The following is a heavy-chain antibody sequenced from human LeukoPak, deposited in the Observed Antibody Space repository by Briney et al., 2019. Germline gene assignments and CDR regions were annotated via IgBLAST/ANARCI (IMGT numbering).Heavy chain of an antibody. D-gene: IGHD6-19*01. J-gene: IGHJ4*02. CDR1: GGSISSYY. CDR2: IYYSGST. V-gene: IGHV4-59*01. Sequence: SETLSLTCTVSGGSISSYYWSWIRQPPGKGLEWIGYIYYSGSTNYNPSLKSRVTISVDTSKNQFSLKLSSVTAADTAVYYCARSSKLGIAVAGRFDYWAREPWSPSPQ. CDR3: ARSSKLGIAVAGRFDY.